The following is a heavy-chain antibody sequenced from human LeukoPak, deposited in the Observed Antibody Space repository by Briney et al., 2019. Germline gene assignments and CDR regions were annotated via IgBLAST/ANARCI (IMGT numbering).Heavy chain of an antibody. Sequence: PSETLSLTCTVSGGSISNYYWSWIRQPPGKGLEWIGYIYYNGESNYNPSLKSRVTISVDTSKNQFALRLTSVSAADTAVYYCARDRGVMGFDSWGQGTLVTVSS. J-gene: IGHJ4*02. V-gene: IGHV4-59*01. CDR2: IYYNGES. CDR3: ARDRGVMGFDS. D-gene: IGHD3-10*01. CDR1: GGSISNYY.